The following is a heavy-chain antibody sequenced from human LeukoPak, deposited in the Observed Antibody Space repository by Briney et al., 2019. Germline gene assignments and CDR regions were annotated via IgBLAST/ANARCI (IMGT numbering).Heavy chain of an antibody. CDR2: IYPGDSDT. CDR1: GYSINSYW. Sequence: GESLQILCKGSGYSINSYWVSRVRQMPGKGLEWMAIIYPGDSDTRYSRSFQGQVTISVDKSISTAYLQWSSLKASDTAMYYCARANYYDTRRYWAYFTPWGKGPLVTVSS. J-gene: IGHJ1*01. CDR3: ARANYYDTRRYWAYFTP. D-gene: IGHD3-22*01. V-gene: IGHV5-51*01.